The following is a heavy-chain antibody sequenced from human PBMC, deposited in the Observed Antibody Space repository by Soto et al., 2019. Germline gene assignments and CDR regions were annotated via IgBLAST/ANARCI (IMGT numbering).Heavy chain of an antibody. CDR3: AKTANGWFSAFDI. D-gene: IGHD6-19*01. V-gene: IGHV3-74*01. J-gene: IGHJ3*02. CDR2: INSDGSDT. Sequence: GGSLRLSCAASGFTFSSYWMHWVRQAPGKGLVWVSHINSDGSDTTYADSVKGRFTISRDNAKNMLYLQMNSLRAEETAVYYCAKTANGWFSAFDIWGQGTMVTVSS. CDR1: GFTFSSYW.